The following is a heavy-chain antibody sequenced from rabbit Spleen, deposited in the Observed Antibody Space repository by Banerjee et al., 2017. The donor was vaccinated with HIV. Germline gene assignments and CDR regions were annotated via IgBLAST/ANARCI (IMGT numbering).Heavy chain of an antibody. J-gene: IGHJ2*01. CDR1: GFSFSSYW. D-gene: IGHD1-1*01. Sequence: QQQLEESGGGLVKPGGTLTLTCTASGFSFSSYWICWVRQAPGKGLEWIACIDTGDGDTDYANWAKGRFTISKTSSTIVTLQMTSLTVADTATYFCARNYVNVFDPWGPGTLVTVS. CDR3: ARNYVNVFDP. CDR2: IDTGDGDT. V-gene: IGHV1S45*01.